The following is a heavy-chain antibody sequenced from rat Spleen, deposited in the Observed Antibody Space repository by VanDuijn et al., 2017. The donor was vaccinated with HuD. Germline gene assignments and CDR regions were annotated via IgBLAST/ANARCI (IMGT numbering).Heavy chain of an antibody. Sequence: EVQLVESGGGLVQPGRSMKLSCAASGFTFRDYGMAWVLQAPTKGLEWVASISYDGGSTYYRDSVKGRFTISRDNAKSTLYLQMESLRSEDTATYYCAKPLDYYSVPFDYWGQGVMVTVSS. CDR1: GFTFRDYG. J-gene: IGHJ2*01. V-gene: IGHV5-20*01. D-gene: IGHD1-1*01. CDR2: ISYDGGST. CDR3: AKPLDYYSVPFDY.